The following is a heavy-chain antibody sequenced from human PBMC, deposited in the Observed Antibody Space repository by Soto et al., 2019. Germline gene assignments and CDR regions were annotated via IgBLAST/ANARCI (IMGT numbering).Heavy chain of an antibody. CDR2: IIPILRTP. CDR3: AAPGGGDPLDSYCTDL. CDR1: GGTFSSYI. Sequence: QVQLVQSGAEVRKPGSSVKVSCKASGGTFSSYIINWVRQAPGQGLEWMGRIIPILRTPNYAQKFQGRVTSTPDKSTSTAYLELSSLKSADPAVYYCAAPGGGDPLDSYCTDLWGQGTTVTVSS. J-gene: IGHJ6*02. D-gene: IGHD2-21*02. V-gene: IGHV1-69*08.